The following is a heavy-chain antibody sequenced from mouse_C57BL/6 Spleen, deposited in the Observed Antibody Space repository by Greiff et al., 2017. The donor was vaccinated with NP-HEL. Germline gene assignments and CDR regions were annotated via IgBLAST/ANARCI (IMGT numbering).Heavy chain of an antibody. CDR1: GFTFSSYA. J-gene: IGHJ4*01. CDR3: ARDGSSYNAMDY. CDR2: IIDGGSYP. Sequence: EVQGVESGGGLVKPGGSLKLSCAASGFTFSSYAMPGVRQSPEKRLDWVATIIDGGSYPYYPANVKGGLPISRDNAKNNLYLQMSHLKSEYTAMYYCARDGSSYNAMDYWGQGTSVTVSS. D-gene: IGHD1-1*01. V-gene: IGHV5-4*01.